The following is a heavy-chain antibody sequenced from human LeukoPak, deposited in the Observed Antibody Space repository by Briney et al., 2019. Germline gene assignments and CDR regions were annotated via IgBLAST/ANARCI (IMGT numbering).Heavy chain of an antibody. V-gene: IGHV3-21*06. CDR3: ARDRGYRGNIDY. CDR1: GFTFSSHA. D-gene: IGHD5-18*01. J-gene: IGHJ4*02. Sequence: GSLRLSCVASGFTFSSHAMYWVRQAPGKGLEWVSTISAGPGDTYYADSVKGRFTISRDSAKNSLYLQMNSLRDEDTAVYYCARDRGYRGNIDYWGQGTLVTVSS. CDR2: ISAGPGDT.